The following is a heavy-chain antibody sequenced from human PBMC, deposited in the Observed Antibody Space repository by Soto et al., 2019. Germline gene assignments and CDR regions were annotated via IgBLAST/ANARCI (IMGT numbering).Heavy chain of an antibody. J-gene: IGHJ3*02. CDR2: IYYSGST. CDR1: GGSIRRES. Sequence: PSENVDLSSTVFGGSIRRESWRWGRQHPAKGLEVIGYIYYSGSTYYTPSLKSRVTISVDTSKNQFSLKLSSVTAADTAVYYCSRGYYCNDVNAFDIWGQGTMDTVSS. D-gene: IGHD1-20*01. V-gene: IGHV4-59*12. CDR3: SRGYYCNDVNAFDI.